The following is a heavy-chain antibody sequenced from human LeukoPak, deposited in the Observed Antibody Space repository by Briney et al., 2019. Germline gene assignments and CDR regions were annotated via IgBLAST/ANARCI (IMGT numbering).Heavy chain of an antibody. CDR1: GYTFKSYD. Sequence: ASVTVSCKASGYTFKSYDINWVRQATEQGLEWMGWTNPNSGNTGYAQKFQGRVTMTRNTYISTAYMELSSLRSEDTAVYYCARASTHCSSTSCYFYYYGMVVWGQGTTVTVSS. D-gene: IGHD2-2*01. V-gene: IGHV1-8*01. CDR3: ARASTHCSSTSCYFYYYGMVV. CDR2: TNPNSGNT. J-gene: IGHJ6*02.